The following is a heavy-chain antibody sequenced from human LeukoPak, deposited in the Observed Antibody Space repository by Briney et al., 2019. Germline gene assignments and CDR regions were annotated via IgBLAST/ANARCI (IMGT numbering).Heavy chain of an antibody. CDR1: GFTFDDYT. CDR2: ITWDGGST. CDR3: AKGKNTGSYLSHIDY. Sequence: GGSLRLSCAASGFTFDDYTMHWVRQAPGKGLEWVSLITWDGGSTYYADSVKGRFTISRDNSKNSLYLQMNSLRTEDTALYYCAKGKNTGSYLSHIDYWGQGTLVTVSS. D-gene: IGHD3-10*01. V-gene: IGHV3-43*01. J-gene: IGHJ4*02.